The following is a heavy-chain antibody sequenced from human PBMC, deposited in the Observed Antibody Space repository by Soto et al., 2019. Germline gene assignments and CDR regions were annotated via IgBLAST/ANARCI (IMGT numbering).Heavy chain of an antibody. J-gene: IGHJ6*03. Sequence: EVQLLESGGGLVQPGGSLRLSCAASGFTFSSYAMSWVRQAPGKGLEWVSAISGSGGSTYYADYVKGRFTISRDNSKNTLYLQMNSLRAEDTAVYYCAKASAIFYYYYYMDVWGKGTTVTVSS. CDR3: AKASAIFYYYYYMDV. CDR1: GFTFSSYA. V-gene: IGHV3-23*01. D-gene: IGHD3-3*01. CDR2: ISGSGGST.